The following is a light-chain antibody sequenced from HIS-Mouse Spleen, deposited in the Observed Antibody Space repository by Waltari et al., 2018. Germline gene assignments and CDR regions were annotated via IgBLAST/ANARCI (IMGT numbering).Light chain of an antibody. CDR3: MQGTLMYT. Sequence: VVMTQSPLSLPFTLGQPASISCPSSQSLVHSDGNPFLNWFQQRPGRSPRRRIYKVSNRDSGVPDRFSGSGSGTDFKLNISKVEAKDVVVYDCMQGTLMYTFGQGTKLEIK. J-gene: IGKJ2*01. CDR1: QSLVHSDGNPF. V-gene: IGKV2-30*02. CDR2: KVS.